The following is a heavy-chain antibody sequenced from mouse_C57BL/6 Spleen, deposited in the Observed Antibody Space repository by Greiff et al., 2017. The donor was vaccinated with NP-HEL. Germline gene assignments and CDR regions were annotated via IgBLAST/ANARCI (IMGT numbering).Heavy chain of an antibody. CDR2: IDPSDSET. J-gene: IGHJ2*01. CDR1: GYTFTSYW. CDR3: TREKRNFYYFDY. V-gene: IGHV1-52*01. Sequence: QVQLQQPGAELVRPGSSVKLSCKASGYTFTSYWMHWVKQRPIQGLEWIGNIDPSDSETHYNQKFKDKATLTVDKSSSTAYMQLSSLTSEDSAVYYCTREKRNFYYFDYWGQGTTLTVSS.